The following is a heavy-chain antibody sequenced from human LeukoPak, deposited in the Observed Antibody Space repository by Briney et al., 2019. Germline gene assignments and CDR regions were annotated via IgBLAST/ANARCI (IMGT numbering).Heavy chain of an antibody. D-gene: IGHD2-21*01. CDR3: AGLITVWNYFDY. V-gene: IGHV4-61*02. J-gene: IGHJ4*02. CDR2: IYTSGST. CDR1: GGSISSNSYY. Sequence: SETLSLTCTVSGGSISSNSYYWSWIRQPAGKGLEWIGRIYTSGSTYYNPSLKSRVTISVDTSKNQFSLKLSSVTAADTAVYYCAGLITVWNYFDYWGQGTLVTVSS.